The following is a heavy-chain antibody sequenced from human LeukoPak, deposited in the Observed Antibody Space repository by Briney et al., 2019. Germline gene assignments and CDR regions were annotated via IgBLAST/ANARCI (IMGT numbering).Heavy chain of an antibody. J-gene: IGHJ4*02. V-gene: IGHV1-3*04. D-gene: IGHD2-21*01. CDR3: ARRLGRSFDY. CDR1: GYTFINHA. Sequence: ASVKVSCKASGYTFINHAIHWVRQAPGQRLEWMGWINIGNGNTKYSQNFQGRITITRNTSATTAYMDLSSLRSEDTAMYYCARRLGRSFDYWGQGTLVTVSS. CDR2: INIGNGNT.